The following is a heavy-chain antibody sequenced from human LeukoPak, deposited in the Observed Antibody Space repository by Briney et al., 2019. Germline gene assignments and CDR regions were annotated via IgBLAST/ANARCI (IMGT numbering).Heavy chain of an antibody. CDR2: IYYSGST. J-gene: IGHJ4*02. D-gene: IGHD3-9*01. CDR3: ARHSFDWVLQRTYYFDY. Sequence: ASETLSLTCTVSGGSISSSSYYWGWIRQPPGKGLEWIGSIYYSGSTYYNPSLRSRVLISVDTSKNHFSLKLSSVTAADTAVYYCARHSFDWVLQRTYYFDYWGQGTLVTVSS. V-gene: IGHV4-39*01. CDR1: GGSISSSSYY.